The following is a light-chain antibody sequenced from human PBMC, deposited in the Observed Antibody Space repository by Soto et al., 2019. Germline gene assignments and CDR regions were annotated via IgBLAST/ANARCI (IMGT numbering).Light chain of an antibody. CDR3: QQYKSYPYT. CDR2: KAS. Sequence: DIQMTQSPSTLSASVGDRVTITCRASQSISSWLAWYQQKPGKAPKFLIYKASSLESGVPSRFSGSGSGTXXXXXXSXLQPDDFATYYCQQYKSYPYTFGQGTKLEIK. V-gene: IGKV1-5*03. J-gene: IGKJ2*01. CDR1: QSISSW.